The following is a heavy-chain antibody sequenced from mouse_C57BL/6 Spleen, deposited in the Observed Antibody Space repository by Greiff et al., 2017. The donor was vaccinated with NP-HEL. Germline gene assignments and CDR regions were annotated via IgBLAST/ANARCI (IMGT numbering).Heavy chain of an antibody. CDR1: GYAFTNYL. D-gene: IGHD6-1*01. CDR3: ARGSYIDY. V-gene: IGHV1-54*01. Sequence: VKLQESGAELVRPGTSVKVSCKASGYAFTNYLIEWVKQRPGQGLEWIGVINPGSGGTNYNEKFKGKATLTADKSSSTAYMQLSSLTSEDSAVYFCARGSYIDYWGQGTTLTVSS. CDR2: INPGSGGT. J-gene: IGHJ2*01.